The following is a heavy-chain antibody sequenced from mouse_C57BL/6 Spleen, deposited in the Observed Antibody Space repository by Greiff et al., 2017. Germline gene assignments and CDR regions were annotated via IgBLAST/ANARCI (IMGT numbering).Heavy chain of an antibody. V-gene: IGHV14-3*01. CDR3: ARGGYWAHY. CDR1: GFNIKNTY. J-gene: IGHJ2*01. CDR2: IDPANGNT. D-gene: IGHD2-3*01. Sequence: EVNLVDSVAELVRPGASVKLSCTASGFNIKNTYMHCVKQRPEQGLEWIGRIDPANGNTKYAPKFQGKATITADTSSNTAYLQLSSLTSEDTAIYYCARGGYWAHYWGQGTTLTVSS.